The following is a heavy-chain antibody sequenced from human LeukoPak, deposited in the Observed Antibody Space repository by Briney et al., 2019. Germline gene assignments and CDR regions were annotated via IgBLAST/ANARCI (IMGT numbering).Heavy chain of an antibody. Sequence: GGSLRLSCAASGFSFTTYWMSWVRQAPGKGLEWVANIDQDGTEKYYVDSVKGRFTISRDNAKNSLYLQMNSLRVEDTAVYYCAKLAKYFYGSETYYFFEHWGQGTPVTASS. CDR1: GFSFTTYW. CDR2: IDQDGTEK. J-gene: IGHJ4*02. V-gene: IGHV3-7*01. D-gene: IGHD3-10*01. CDR3: AKLAKYFYGSETYYFFEH.